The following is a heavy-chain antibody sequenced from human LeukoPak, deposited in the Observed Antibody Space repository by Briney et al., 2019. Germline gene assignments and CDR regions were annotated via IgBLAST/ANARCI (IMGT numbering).Heavy chain of an antibody. J-gene: IGHJ4*02. V-gene: IGHV4-59*01. Sequence: SETLSLTCTVSGGSISSYYWSWIRQPPGKGLEWIGYIYYSGSTNYNPSLKSRVTISVDTSKNQFSLKLSSVTAADTAVYYCAREGGGDSSGSFDYWGQGTLVTVSS. CDR3: AREGGGDSSGSFDY. CDR2: IYYSGST. D-gene: IGHD6-19*01. CDR1: GGSISSYY.